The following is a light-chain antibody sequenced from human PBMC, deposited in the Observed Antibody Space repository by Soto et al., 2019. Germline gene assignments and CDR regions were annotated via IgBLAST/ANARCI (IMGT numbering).Light chain of an antibody. J-gene: IGLJ2*01. CDR2: DVS. V-gene: IGLV2-14*01. CDR3: RSYTRSSNLEGV. Sequence: QSALTQPASVSGSPGQSITISCTGTSSDVGGYNYVSWYQQHPGKAPKLMIYDVSNRPSGVSNRFSGSKSGNTASLTISGIQAEDEADYYCRSYTRSSNLEGVFGGGTKLTVL. CDR1: SSDVGGYNY.